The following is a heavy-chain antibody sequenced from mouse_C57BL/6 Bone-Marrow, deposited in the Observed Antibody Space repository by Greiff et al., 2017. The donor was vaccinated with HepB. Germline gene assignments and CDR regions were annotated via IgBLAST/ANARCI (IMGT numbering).Heavy chain of an antibody. D-gene: IGHD2-2*01. V-gene: IGHV1-80*01. CDR1: GYAFSSYW. Sequence: VQLQQSGAELVKPGASVKISCKASGYAFSSYWMNWVKQRPGKGLEWIGQIYPGDGDTNYNGKFKGKATLTADKSSSTAYMQRSSLTSEDSAVYFCARRRLRHYAMDYWGQGTSVTVSS. CDR2: IYPGDGDT. CDR3: ARRRLRHYAMDY. J-gene: IGHJ4*01.